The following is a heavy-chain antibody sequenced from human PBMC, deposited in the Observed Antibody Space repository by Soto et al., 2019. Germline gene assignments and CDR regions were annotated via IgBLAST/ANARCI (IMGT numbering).Heavy chain of an antibody. CDR1: GFTFSSYG. Sequence: QVQLVESGGGVVQPGRSLRLSCAASGFTFSSYGMHWVRQAPGKGLEWVAVISYDGSNKYYADSVKGRFTISRDNSKNTLYLQMNSLRAEDTAVYSCAKDRISSGFDYWGQGTLVTVSS. D-gene: IGHD6-19*01. J-gene: IGHJ4*02. CDR3: AKDRISSGFDY. V-gene: IGHV3-30*18. CDR2: ISYDGSNK.